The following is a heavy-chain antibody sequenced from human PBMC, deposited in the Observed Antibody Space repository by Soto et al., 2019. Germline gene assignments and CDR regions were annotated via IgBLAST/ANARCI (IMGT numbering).Heavy chain of an antibody. J-gene: IGHJ4*02. V-gene: IGHV1-46*01. CDR1: GYTFTSYY. Sequence: QVQLVQSGAEVKKPGASVKVSCKASGYTFTSYYMHWVRQAPGQGLEWMGIINPSGGSTSYAQKYQGRVTMTSDTSTSTVYMELSSLRSEDTAVYYCARLYGGNSVDDDFWGQGTLVTVSS. CDR3: ARLYGGNSVDDDF. CDR2: INPSGGST. D-gene: IGHD4-17*01.